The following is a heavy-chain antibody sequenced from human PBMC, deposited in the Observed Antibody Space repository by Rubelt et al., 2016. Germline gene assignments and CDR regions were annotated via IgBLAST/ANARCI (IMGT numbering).Heavy chain of an antibody. CDR1: GGSFSGYY. V-gene: IGHV4-34*01. D-gene: IGHD6-19*01. CDR3: ARGRRFAGGSGWSY. Sequence: QVQLQQWGAGLLKPSETLSLTCAVYGGSFSGYYWSWIRQPPGKGMEWIGEITHSGSTNYNPTLKCRGTISVDTSKNQCSLKLSSVTAADTAVYYCARGRRFAGGSGWSYWGQGTLVTVSS. J-gene: IGHJ4*02. CDR2: ITHSGST.